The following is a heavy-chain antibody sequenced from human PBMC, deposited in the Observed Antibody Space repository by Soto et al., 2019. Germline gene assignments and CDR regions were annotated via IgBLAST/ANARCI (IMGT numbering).Heavy chain of an antibody. CDR3: AKGTYYYASSANSPPDY. Sequence: QVQLVESGGGVVQPGRSLRLSCAASGFTFSSYGMHWVRQAPGKGLEWVAVISYDGSNKYYADSVKGRVTISRDNPKDTLDLQLTSLRPGDTAVYYFAKGTYYYASSANSPPDYWGPANRVTVSS. CDR2: ISYDGSNK. V-gene: IGHV3-30*18. J-gene: IGHJ4*02. D-gene: IGHD3-22*01. CDR1: GFTFSSYG.